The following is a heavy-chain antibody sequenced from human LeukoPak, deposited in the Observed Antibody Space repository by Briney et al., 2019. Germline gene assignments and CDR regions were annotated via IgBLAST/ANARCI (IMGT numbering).Heavy chain of an antibody. CDR1: GFTFSSYS. CDR2: ISSSSSYV. CDR3: ATYTHWVAGDV. J-gene: IGHJ6*02. V-gene: IGHV3-21*01. D-gene: IGHD3-16*01. Sequence: GGSLRLSCAASGFTFSSYSMNWVRQAPGKGLEWVSSISSSSSYVYYADSVKGRFTISRDNAKNSLYLQMNSLRAEDTAVYYCATYTHWVAGDVWGQGTTVTVSS.